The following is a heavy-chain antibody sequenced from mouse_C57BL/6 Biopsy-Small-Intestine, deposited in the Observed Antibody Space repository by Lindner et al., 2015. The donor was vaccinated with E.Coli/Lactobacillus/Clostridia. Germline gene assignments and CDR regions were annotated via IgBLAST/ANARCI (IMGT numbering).Heavy chain of an antibody. Sequence: SVKVSCKTSGDTFSNSAVSWVRQAPGQGLEWMGGIIPIFGSPNYAQKFQGRVTITADESTSTAYMELSSLRSEDTAVYYCARRSPVPTGTTAPRHFYGMDVWGQGTTVTVSS. V-gene: IGHV1-81*01. J-gene: IGHJ1*01. CDR1: GDTFSNSA. CDR3: ARRSPVPTGTTAPRHFYGMDV. CDR2: IIPIFGSP. D-gene: IGHD1-1*01.